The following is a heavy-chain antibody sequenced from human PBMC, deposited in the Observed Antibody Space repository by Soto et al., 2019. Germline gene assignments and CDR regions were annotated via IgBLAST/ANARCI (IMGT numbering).Heavy chain of an antibody. J-gene: IGHJ4*02. D-gene: IGHD2-21*02. Sequence: GSLRLSCAASGFTFSSYSMNWVRQAPGKGLEWVSYISSSSSTIYYADSVKGRFTISRDNAKNSLYLQMNSLRAEDTAVYYCAREAYCGGDCYSPIDYWGQGTLVTVSS. CDR2: ISSSSSTI. V-gene: IGHV3-48*04. CDR3: AREAYCGGDCYSPIDY. CDR1: GFTFSSYS.